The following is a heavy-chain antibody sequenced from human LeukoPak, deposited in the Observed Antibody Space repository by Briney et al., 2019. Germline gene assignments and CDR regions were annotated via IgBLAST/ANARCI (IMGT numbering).Heavy chain of an antibody. Sequence: PGGSLRLSCAASGFTFSSYTMHWVRQAPGKGLEWVAVISYDGGNKYYADSVKGRFTISRDNSKNTLYLQMNSLRAEDTAVYYCARSEGWLQLLDCWGQGTLVTVSS. V-gene: IGHV3-30-3*01. CDR2: ISYDGGNK. CDR3: ARSEGWLQLLDC. D-gene: IGHD5-24*01. J-gene: IGHJ4*02. CDR1: GFTFSSYT.